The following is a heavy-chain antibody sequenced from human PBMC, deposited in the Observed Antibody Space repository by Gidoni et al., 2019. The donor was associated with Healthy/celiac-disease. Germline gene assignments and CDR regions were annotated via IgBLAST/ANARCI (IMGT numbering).Heavy chain of an antibody. D-gene: IGHD7-27*01. CDR3: ARDGLTGAFDY. Sequence: QVQLVVSGGGLVNPGGSLRLSCAASGFTFSDYYMSWLRQAPGKGLVWVSYIISSVSTIYYADSVKGRFTISRDNAKNSLYLQMNRLRAEDTAVYYCARDGLTGAFDYWGQGTLVTVSS. CDR1: GFTFSDYY. V-gene: IGHV3-11*01. J-gene: IGHJ4*02. CDR2: IISSVSTI.